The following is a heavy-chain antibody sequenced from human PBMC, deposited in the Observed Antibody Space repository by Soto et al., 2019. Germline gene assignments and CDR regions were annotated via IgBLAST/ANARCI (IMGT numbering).Heavy chain of an antibody. J-gene: IGHJ6*03. CDR2: INHSGST. D-gene: IGHD1-1*01. V-gene: IGHV4-34*01. CDR3: ARRDARVQSYYYSYMDV. Sequence: SETLSLTCAVYGGSFSGYYWSWIRQPPGKGLEWIGEINHSGSTNYNPSLKSRVTISVDTSKNQFPLKLSSVTAADTAVYYCARRDARVQSYYYSYMDVWGKGTTVTVAS. CDR1: GGSFSGYY.